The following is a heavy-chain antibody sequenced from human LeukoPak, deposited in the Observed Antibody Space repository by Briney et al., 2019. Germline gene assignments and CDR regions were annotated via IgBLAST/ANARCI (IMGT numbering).Heavy chain of an antibody. CDR1: GFTVSSNY. CDR2: LKSDGKT. D-gene: IGHD3-10*01. J-gene: IGHJ4*02. Sequence: GGSLRLSCAASGFTVSSNYMSWVRQAPGKGLEWVSVLKSDGKTSYADSVKGRFTIYRDNSKNTVYLQMNSLRVEDTAVYYCARAPYVSGNFNWGQGTLVTVSS. CDR3: ARAPYVSGNFN. V-gene: IGHV3-66*02.